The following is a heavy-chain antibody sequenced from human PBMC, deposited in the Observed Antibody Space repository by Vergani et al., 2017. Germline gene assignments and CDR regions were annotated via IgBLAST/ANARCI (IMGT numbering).Heavy chain of an antibody. CDR2: ISGDGGST. V-gene: IGHV3-43*02. CDR3: AKDTASWVGWLLNYYYYYGMDV. CDR1: GFTFDDYA. D-gene: IGHD3-9*01. J-gene: IGHJ6*02. Sequence: EVQLVESGGGVVQPGGSLRLSCAASGFTFDDYAMHWVRQAPGKGLEWVSLISGDGGSTYYADSVKGRFTISRDNSKNSLYLQMNSLRTEDTALYYCAKDTASWVGWLLNYYYYYGMDVWGQGTTVTVSS.